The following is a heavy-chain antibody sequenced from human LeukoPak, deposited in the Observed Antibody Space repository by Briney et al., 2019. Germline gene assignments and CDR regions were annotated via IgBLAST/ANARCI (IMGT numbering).Heavy chain of an antibody. Sequence: ESGPTLVNPTETLTLTCTVSGSSLSNARMGVSWIRQPPGKALEWLAHIFSNDEKSYSTSLKSRLTISKDTSKSQVVLTMTNMDPVDTATYYCARFRYYYDSSGYYYLFDAFDIWGQGTMVTVSS. CDR2: IFSNDEK. V-gene: IGHV2-26*01. J-gene: IGHJ3*02. CDR1: GSSLSNARMG. D-gene: IGHD3-22*01. CDR3: ARFRYYYDSSGYYYLFDAFDI.